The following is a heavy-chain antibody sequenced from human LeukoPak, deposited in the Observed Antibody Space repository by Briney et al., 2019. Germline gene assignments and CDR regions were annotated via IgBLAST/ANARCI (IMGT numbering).Heavy chain of an antibody. Sequence: SETLSLTCAVYGGSFSGYYWSWIRQPPGKGLEWIGEINHSGSTNYNPSLKSRVTISVDTSKNQFSLKLSSVTAADTAVYYCARGQNWNHDYWGQGTLVTVSS. D-gene: IGHD1-14*01. CDR2: INHSGST. J-gene: IGHJ4*02. V-gene: IGHV4-34*01. CDR3: ARGQNWNHDY. CDR1: GGSFSGYY.